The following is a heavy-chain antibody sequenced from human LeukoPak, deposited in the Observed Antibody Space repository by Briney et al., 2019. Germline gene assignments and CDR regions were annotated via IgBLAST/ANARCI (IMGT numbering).Heavy chain of an antibody. J-gene: IGHJ4*02. Sequence: GSLRLSCVASGFTVSSTYMSWVRQAPGKGLEWVSVIYSDAITYYAQSVKGRFTISRDNFKSILYLEMNSLRVEDTAEYYCARRLSTGYYEFWGQGTLVTVSS. CDR1: GFTVSSTY. CDR2: IYSDAIT. D-gene: IGHD3-9*01. V-gene: IGHV3-66*01. CDR3: ARRLSTGYYEF.